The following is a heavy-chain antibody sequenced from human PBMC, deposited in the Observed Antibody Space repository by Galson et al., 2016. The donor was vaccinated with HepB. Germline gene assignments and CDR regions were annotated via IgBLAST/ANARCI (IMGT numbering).Heavy chain of an antibody. Sequence: SLRLSCAASGFTFSSYWMTWVRQAPGKGLESVATIESDGTEKSYLDSMKGRFTISRDNAKNSLLIQMNSLRAEDTAVYYCARDWGYHYDSGAYSGGFDMWGQGTMVTVSS. D-gene: IGHD3-10*01. V-gene: IGHV3-7*01. J-gene: IGHJ3*02. CDR2: IESDGTEK. CDR1: GFTFSSYW. CDR3: ARDWGYHYDSGAYSGGFDM.